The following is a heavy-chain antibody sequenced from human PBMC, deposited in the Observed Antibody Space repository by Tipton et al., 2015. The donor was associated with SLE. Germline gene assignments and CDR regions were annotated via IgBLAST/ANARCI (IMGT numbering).Heavy chain of an antibody. V-gene: IGHV4-39*07. Sequence: TLSLTCSVSGASISSSSYYWVWFRQPPGKGLEWTGSVYYSGSTSYNPSLKSRVTISIDTSKRQFSLQLSSVTAADTAVYYCAQAHLWGSYRYASDIWGQGTMVTVSS. J-gene: IGHJ3*02. CDR3: AQAHLWGSYRYASDI. D-gene: IGHD3-16*02. CDR2: VYYSGST. CDR1: GASISSSSYY.